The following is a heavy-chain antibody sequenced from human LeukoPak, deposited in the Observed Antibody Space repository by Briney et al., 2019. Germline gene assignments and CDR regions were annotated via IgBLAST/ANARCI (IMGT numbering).Heavy chain of an antibody. J-gene: IGHJ4*02. V-gene: IGHV1-2*02. CDR1: GYTFTGYY. CDR2: INPNSGGT. D-gene: IGHD6-19*01. CDR3: ARPRYSSGWYRDYFDY. Sequence: SVKVSCKASGYTFTGYYMHWVRQAPGQGLEWMGWINPNSGGTNYAQKFQGRVTMTTDTSTSTAYMELRSLRSDDTAVYYCARPRYSSGWYRDYFDYWGQGTLVTVSS.